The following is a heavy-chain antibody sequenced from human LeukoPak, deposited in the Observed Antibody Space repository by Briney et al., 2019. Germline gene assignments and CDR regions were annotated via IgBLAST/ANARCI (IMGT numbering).Heavy chain of an antibody. D-gene: IGHD2-2*02. Sequence: GASLRLSCAASGFPFSSYAMSWVRQPPGKGLECVSTISDSFRITDDADSVKGRFTISRDNSKNTLYLQMNTLRAEDTAVYYCATDGIVVVPAAISDAFDIWGQGTMVTVSS. J-gene: IGHJ3*02. CDR3: ATDGIVVVPAAISDAFDI. CDR2: ISDSFRIT. CDR1: GFPFSSYA. V-gene: IGHV3-23*01.